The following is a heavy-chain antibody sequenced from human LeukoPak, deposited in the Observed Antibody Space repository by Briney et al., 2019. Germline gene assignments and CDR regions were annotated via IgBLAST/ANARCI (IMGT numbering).Heavy chain of an antibody. J-gene: IGHJ6*03. V-gene: IGHV4-59*01. CDR2: IYYSGST. CDR3: ARVAHRVTTVITYYYYYMDV. Sequence: SETLSLTCTVSGGSISSYYWSWIRQPPGKGLEWVGYIYYSGSTNYNPSLKSRVTISVDTSKNQFSLKLSSVTAADTAVYYCARVAHRVTTVITYYYYYMDVWGKGTTVTVSS. CDR1: GGSISSYY. D-gene: IGHD4-11*01.